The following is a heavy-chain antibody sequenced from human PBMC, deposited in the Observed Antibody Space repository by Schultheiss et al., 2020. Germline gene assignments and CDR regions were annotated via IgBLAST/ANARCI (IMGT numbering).Heavy chain of an antibody. J-gene: IGHJ4*02. CDR3: ARGGRGGFCRGGICYYYFDC. D-gene: IGHD2-15*01. CDR1: GFTFSSYT. Sequence: GSLRLSCAASGFTFSSYTMHWVRQAPGKGLEYVAAIGSDGGVTYYANSVKGRFSISRDNSQNTLYLQMGSLRAEDMAVYYCARGGRGGFCRGGICYYYFDCWGQGTLVTVSS. V-gene: IGHV3-64*01. CDR2: IGSDGGVT.